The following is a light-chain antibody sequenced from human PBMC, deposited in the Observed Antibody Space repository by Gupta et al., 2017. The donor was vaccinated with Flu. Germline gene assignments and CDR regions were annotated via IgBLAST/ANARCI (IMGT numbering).Light chain of an antibody. V-gene: IGLV1-40*01. Sequence: VTISCTGSRSNIGNYDEHWYQQLPGAAPKLMIYGNNNRPSAVPDRFSGSKSGSSASPAIPGLQADDAADYDGQSYDSSLSGSDVFGTGTKVTVL. CDR2: GNN. J-gene: IGLJ1*01. CDR1: RSNIGNYD. CDR3: QSYDSSLSGSDV.